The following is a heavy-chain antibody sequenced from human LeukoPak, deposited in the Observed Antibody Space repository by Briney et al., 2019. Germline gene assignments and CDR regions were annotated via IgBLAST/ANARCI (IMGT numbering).Heavy chain of an antibody. J-gene: IGHJ5*02. D-gene: IGHD6-6*01. V-gene: IGHV4-4*07. CDR3: ARSYSSSSFWFDP. CDR2: IYTSGST. CDR1: GGSISSYY. Sequence: SETLCLTCTVSGGSISSYYWSWIRQPAGKGLEWIGRIYTSGSTNYNPALKRRVTMSVDTSKKQCSLKLSSVTAGDTAVYHCARSYSSSSFWFDPWGQGTLVTVSS.